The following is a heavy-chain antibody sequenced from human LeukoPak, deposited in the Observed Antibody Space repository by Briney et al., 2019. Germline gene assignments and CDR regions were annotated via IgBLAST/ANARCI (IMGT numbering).Heavy chain of an antibody. CDR2: IYTSGNS. V-gene: IGHV4-61*02. Sequence: PSETLSLTCTVSGGSISSGSYYLSWIRQPAGKGLEWIGRIYTSGNSDFNPSLKSRVTISVDTSKKQFSLNLSSVTAADTAVYYCAREERTTGLLWFDPWGQGTLVTVSS. CDR3: AREERTTGLLWFDP. CDR1: GGSISSGSYY. D-gene: IGHD1-14*01. J-gene: IGHJ5*02.